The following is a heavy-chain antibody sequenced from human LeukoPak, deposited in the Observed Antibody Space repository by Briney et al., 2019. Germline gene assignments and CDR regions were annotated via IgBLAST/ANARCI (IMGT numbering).Heavy chain of an antibody. CDR1: GFTFSSYW. D-gene: IGHD3-22*01. Sequence: GGSLRLSCAASGFTFSSYWMSWVRQAPGKGLEWVANIKQDGSEKYYVDPVKGRFTISRDNAKNSLYLQMNSLRAEDTAVYYCARAGYYYVWDYWGQGTLVTVSS. CDR2: IKQDGSEK. V-gene: IGHV3-7*01. CDR3: ARAGYYYVWDY. J-gene: IGHJ4*02.